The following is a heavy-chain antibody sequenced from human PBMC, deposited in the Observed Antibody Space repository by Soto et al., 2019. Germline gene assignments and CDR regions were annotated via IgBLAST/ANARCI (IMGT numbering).Heavy chain of an antibody. V-gene: IGHV4-39*07. CDR2: IYYSGST. D-gene: IGHD6-13*01. J-gene: IGHJ5*02. CDR1: GGSISSSSYY. CDR3: ARDGYSSKPSKYNWCDP. Sequence: SETLSLTCTVSGGSISSSSYYWGWIRQPPGKGLEWIGSIYYSGSTYYNPSLKSRVAISVDTSKNQFSLKLSSVTAADTAVYYCARDGYSSKPSKYNWCDPWGQGTLVTVSS.